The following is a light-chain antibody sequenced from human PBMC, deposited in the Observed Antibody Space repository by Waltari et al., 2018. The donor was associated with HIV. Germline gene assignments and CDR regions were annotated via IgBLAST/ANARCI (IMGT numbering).Light chain of an antibody. J-gene: IGKJ3*01. CDR2: LGY. V-gene: IGKV2-28*01. CDR3: MQGLQTPVT. CDR1: QSLLHSNEYNY. Sequence: IVMTQFPLSLPVNPGEPASLPCMYTQSLLHSNEYNYLSWFLQKPGQSPRLLSYLGYNRAAGVPDRFSGGGSGTNFTLKIRRVEADDVGVYYCMQGLQTPVTLGPGTKVDI.